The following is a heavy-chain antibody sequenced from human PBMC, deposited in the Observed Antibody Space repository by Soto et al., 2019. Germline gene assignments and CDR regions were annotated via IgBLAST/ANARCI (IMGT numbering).Heavy chain of an antibody. J-gene: IGHJ6*03. CDR3: ARGDYYYYMDV. Sequence: PSETLSLTCTVSGGSISSYYWSWIRQPPGKGLEWIGYIYYSGSTNYNPSLKSRVTISVDTSKNQFSLKLRSVTAADTAVYYCARGDYYYYMDVWGKGTTVTSP. CDR1: GGSISSYY. V-gene: IGHV4-59*01. CDR2: IYYSGST.